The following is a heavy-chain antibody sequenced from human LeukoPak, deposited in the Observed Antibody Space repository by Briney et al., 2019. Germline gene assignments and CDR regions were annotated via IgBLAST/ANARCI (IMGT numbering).Heavy chain of an antibody. CDR3: ATGRGGNPIADIDY. CDR2: FDPEDGET. CDR1: GYTLTELS. D-gene: IGHD4-23*01. Sequence: ASVKVSCKVSGYTLTELSMQWVRQAPGKGLEWMGGFDPEDGETIYAQKFQGRVTMTEDTSTDTAYMELSSLRSEDTAVYYCATGRGGNPIADIDYWGQGTLVTVSS. J-gene: IGHJ4*02. V-gene: IGHV1-24*01.